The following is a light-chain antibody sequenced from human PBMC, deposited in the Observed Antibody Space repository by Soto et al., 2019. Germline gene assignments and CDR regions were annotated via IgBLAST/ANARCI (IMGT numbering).Light chain of an antibody. CDR3: SSYAGSNNRYV. V-gene: IGLV2-8*01. Sequence: QSALTQPPSASGSPGQSVTISCTGTSSDVGGYNFVSWYQEHPGKAPKPIIYEVSKRPSGVPDRFSGSKSGNTASLTVSGLQAEDEAEYYCSSYAGSNNRYVFGTGTKVTVL. CDR2: EVS. J-gene: IGLJ1*01. CDR1: SSDVGGYNF.